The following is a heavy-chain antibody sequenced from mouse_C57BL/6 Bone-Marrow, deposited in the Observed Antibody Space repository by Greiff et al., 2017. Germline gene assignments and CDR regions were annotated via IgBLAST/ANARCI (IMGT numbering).Heavy chain of an antibody. CDR2: ISAGGSYT. V-gene: IGHV5-4*01. Sequence: EVKLMEPGGGLVKPGGSLKLSCAASGFTFSSYAMSWVRQTPEQRLEWVATISAGGSYTYYPDNVKGRFTISRDNAKNNLYLQMSHLKSEDTAMYYCARDDSFDYWGQGTTLTVSS. J-gene: IGHJ2*01. CDR3: ARDDSFDY. D-gene: IGHD2-12*01. CDR1: GFTFSSYA.